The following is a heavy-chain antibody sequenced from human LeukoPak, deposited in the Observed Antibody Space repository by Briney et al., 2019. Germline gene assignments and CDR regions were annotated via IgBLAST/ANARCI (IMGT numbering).Heavy chain of an antibody. J-gene: IGHJ4*02. CDR3: ARDGGSSGYYYVGDY. Sequence: GGSLRLSCAASGLTFSSYGMHWVRQAPGKGLEWVAFIRYDGSNKYYADSAKGRFTISRDNSKNTLYLQMNSLRAEDTAVYYCARDGGSSGYYYVGDYWGQGTLVTVSS. V-gene: IGHV3-30*02. CDR2: IRYDGSNK. CDR1: GLTFSSYG. D-gene: IGHD3-22*01.